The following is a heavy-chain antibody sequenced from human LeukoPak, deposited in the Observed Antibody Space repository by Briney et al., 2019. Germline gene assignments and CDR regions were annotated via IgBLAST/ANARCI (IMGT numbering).Heavy chain of an antibody. V-gene: IGHV1-2*02. J-gene: IGHJ5*02. CDR1: GYTFTGYY. D-gene: IGHD2-2*02. CDR2: INPNSGGT. Sequence: ASVKVSCKASGYTFTGYYMHWVRQAPGQGLEWMGWINPNSGGTNYAQKFQGRVTMTRDTSISTAYMELSRLRSDDTAVYYCARDRDCSSTSCSTTGWFDPWGQGTLVTVSS. CDR3: ARDRDCSSTSCSTTGWFDP.